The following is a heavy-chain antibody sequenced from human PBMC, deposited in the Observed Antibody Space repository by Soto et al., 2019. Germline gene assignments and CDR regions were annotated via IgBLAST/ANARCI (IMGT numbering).Heavy chain of an antibody. D-gene: IGHD3-10*01. CDR2: LNGSGGST. CDR3: ARGFSAGKGSPPDY. V-gene: IGHV3-23*01. CDR1: GFTFSNYA. Sequence: EVRLLESGGGLVQPGGSLRLSCAASGFTFSNYAMTCVRQAPGKGLEWVSGLNGSGGSTSSADSVKGRFAISRDNSKNTLYLQRNSLRDGDTAVYYWARGFSAGKGSPPDYWGQGTLVTVSS. J-gene: IGHJ4*02.